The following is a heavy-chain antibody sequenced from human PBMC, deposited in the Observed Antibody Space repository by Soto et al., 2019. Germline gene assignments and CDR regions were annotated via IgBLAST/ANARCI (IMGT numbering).Heavy chain of an antibody. CDR1: GGSINSYY. D-gene: IGHD2-2*01. CDR2: IYYSGST. Sequence: SETLSLTCIVSGGSINSYYWNWIRQPPGKGLEWIGYIYYSGSTNYNPSLKSRDTISVDTSKNKFSLKLSSVTAADTAIYYCARVCSSSTCYGRAEVWGKGTTVTVSS. CDR3: ARVCSSSTCYGRAEV. V-gene: IGHV4-59*01. J-gene: IGHJ6*04.